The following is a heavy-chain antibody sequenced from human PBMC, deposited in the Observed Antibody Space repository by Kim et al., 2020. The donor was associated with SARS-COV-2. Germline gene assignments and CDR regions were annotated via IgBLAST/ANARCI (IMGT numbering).Heavy chain of an antibody. CDR2: IVVGSGNT. CDR3: AAVWFGVTGYYNFDY. D-gene: IGHD3-9*01. Sequence: SVKVSCKASGFTFTSSAMQWVRQARGQRLEWIGWIVVGSGNTNYAQKFQERVTITSDMSTSTAYMELSSLRSEDTAVYYCAAVWFGVTGYYNFDYWGQGTLVTVSS. J-gene: IGHJ4*02. CDR1: GFTFTSSA. V-gene: IGHV1-58*02.